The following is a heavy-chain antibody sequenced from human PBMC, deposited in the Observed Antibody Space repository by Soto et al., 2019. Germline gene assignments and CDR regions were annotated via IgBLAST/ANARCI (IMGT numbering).Heavy chain of an antibody. V-gene: IGHV4-39*01. CDR2: IYYSGST. Sequence: DTLSLTCTVSGGSISSSSYYWGWIRQPPGKGLEWIGSIYYSGSTYYNPSLKSRVTISVDTSKNQFSLKLSSVTTAETAVYYCARRDGYNYKFDYWGQGTLVTVSS. J-gene: IGHJ4*02. CDR1: GGSISSSSYY. CDR3: ARRDGYNYKFDY. D-gene: IGHD5-12*01.